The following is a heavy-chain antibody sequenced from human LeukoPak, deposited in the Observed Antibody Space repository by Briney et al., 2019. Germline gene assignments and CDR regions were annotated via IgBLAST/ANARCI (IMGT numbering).Heavy chain of an antibody. J-gene: IGHJ4*02. D-gene: IGHD5-24*01. CDR1: GFTFSTYV. V-gene: IGHV3-23*01. CDR3: AKGISADGYNFERGADY. Sequence: GGSLRLSCVASGFTFSTYVMSWVRRAPGKGLAWVSSIGGDGHVTYYADSVKGRFTISRDNSQHTLFLQMDSLRVEDTAVYYCAKGISADGYNFERGADYWGQGSQVSVSS. CDR2: IGGDGHVT.